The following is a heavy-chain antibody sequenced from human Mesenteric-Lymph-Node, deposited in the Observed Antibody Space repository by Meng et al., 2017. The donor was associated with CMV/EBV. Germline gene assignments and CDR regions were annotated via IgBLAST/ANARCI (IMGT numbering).Heavy chain of an antibody. V-gene: IGHV4-34*01. D-gene: IGHD2-2*01. CDR1: GGSFSGSY. J-gene: IGHJ4*02. CDR2: INHSGST. Sequence: TCAVYGGSFSGSYWSWIRQPPGKGLEWIGEINHSGSTNYNPSLKSRVTISVDTSKNQFSLKLSSVTAADTAVYYCAAAMTQPGAFDYWGQGTLVTVSS. CDR3: AAAMTQPGAFDY.